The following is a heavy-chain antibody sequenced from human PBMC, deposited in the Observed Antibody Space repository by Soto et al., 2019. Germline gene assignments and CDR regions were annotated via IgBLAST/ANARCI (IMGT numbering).Heavy chain of an antibody. J-gene: IGHJ6*02. CDR2: INLDDSDT. Sequence: SLTISCKASGDTFSSFWIAWVRQVPEKGLEWMGTINLDDSDTTYSPSFQGQVTISADKSLNTAYLQWNSLKASDTAIFFCAKSDYFHTSGSLYGLDVWGQGTTFTVSS. D-gene: IGHD3-22*01. V-gene: IGHV5-51*01. CDR1: GDTFSSFW. CDR3: AKSDYFHTSGSLYGLDV.